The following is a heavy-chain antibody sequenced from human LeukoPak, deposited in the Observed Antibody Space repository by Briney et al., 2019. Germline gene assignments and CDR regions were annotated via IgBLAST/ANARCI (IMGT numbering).Heavy chain of an antibody. CDR1: GFSFSSHG. CDR3: AHGAMYQLDY. CDR2: IIGGAGST. J-gene: IGHJ4*02. V-gene: IGHV3-23*01. D-gene: IGHD2-2*01. Sequence: GGSLRLSCAASGFSFSSHGMSWVRQAPGKGLEWVSGIIGGAGSTYYADSVKGRYTISGDNSKNTLFLQMNSLRAEDTAVYYCAHGAMYQLDYWGQGTLVTVSS.